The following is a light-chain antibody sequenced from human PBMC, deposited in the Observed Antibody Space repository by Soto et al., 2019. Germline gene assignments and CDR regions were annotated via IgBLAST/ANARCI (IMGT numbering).Light chain of an antibody. V-gene: IGKV3-11*01. Sequence: EIVLTQSPATLSLSPGERATLSCRASQTISSYLLWYQQKPGQAPRLLIYDASNRATGIPARFSGSGSETDFTLTISGLEPEDFAVYYCQQRGNWPLTFGGGTKVDIK. CDR3: QQRGNWPLT. CDR2: DAS. J-gene: IGKJ4*01. CDR1: QTISSY.